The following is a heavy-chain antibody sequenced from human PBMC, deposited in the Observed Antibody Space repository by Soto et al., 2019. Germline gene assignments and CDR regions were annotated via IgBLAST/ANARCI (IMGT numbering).Heavy chain of an antibody. CDR2: INHSGST. CDR1: GGSFSGYY. CDR3: ARGRAVLRYFDYYYYGMDV. V-gene: IGHV4-34*01. J-gene: IGHJ6*02. D-gene: IGHD3-9*01. Sequence: PSETLSLTCAVYGGSFSGYYWSWIRQPPGKGLEWIGEINHSGSTNYNPSLKSRVTISVDTSKNQFSLKLSSVTAADTAVYYCARGRAVLRYFDYYYYGMDVWGQGTTVTVSS.